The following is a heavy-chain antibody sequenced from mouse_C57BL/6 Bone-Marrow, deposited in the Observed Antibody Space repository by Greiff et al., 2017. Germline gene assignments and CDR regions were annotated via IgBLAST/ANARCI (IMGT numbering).Heavy chain of an antibody. CDR2: IDPENGAT. D-gene: IGHD2-3*01. V-gene: IGHV14-4*01. CDR1: GFNIKDDS. Sequence: EVQLQQSGAELVRPGSSVKLSCTASGFNIKDDSMHWVKQRPGQGLEWIGCIDPENGATEYASKFKGKATITADTSSNTAYLQLSSLTAEDTAVYYCTMGGYYAWFAYWGQGTLVTVSA. J-gene: IGHJ3*01. CDR3: TMGGYYAWFAY.